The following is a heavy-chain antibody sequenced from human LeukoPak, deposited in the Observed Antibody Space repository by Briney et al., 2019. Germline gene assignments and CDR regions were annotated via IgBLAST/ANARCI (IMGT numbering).Heavy chain of an antibody. V-gene: IGHV4-59*01. CDR1: GGSISSYY. D-gene: IGHD6-13*01. CDR2: IYYSGST. CDR3: AGDLGQQLPGPPYYYYYGMDV. J-gene: IGHJ6*02. Sequence: PSETLSLTCTVSGGSISSYYWSWIRQPPGKGLEWIGYIYYSGSTNYNPSLKSRVTISVDTSKNQFSLKLSSVTAADTAVYYCAGDLGQQLPGPPYYYYYGMDVWGQGTTVTVSS.